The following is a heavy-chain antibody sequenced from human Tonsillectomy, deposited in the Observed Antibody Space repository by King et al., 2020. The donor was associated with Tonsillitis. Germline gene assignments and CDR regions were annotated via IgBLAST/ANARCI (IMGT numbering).Heavy chain of an antibody. J-gene: IGHJ3*02. CDR2: IKSKTGGGTA. Sequence: VQLVESGGGLVKPGGSLRLSCAASGFTVSNAWMSWVGQAPGKGLEGVGRIKSKTGGGTADYVAPVKGRFTISRDDSKNTLFLQMNSLETEDTAVYYCTSAQWDAFDIWGQGTVVTVSS. CDR3: TSAQWDAFDI. V-gene: IGHV3-15*01. D-gene: IGHD2-8*01. CDR1: GFTVSNAW.